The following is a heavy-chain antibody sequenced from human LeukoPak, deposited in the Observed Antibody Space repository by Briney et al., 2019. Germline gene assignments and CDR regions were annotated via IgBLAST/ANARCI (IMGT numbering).Heavy chain of an antibody. J-gene: IGHJ4*02. CDR3: ARAHRLDY. CDR2: INSDGSST. V-gene: IGHV3-74*01. CDR1: GLTLSSHW. Sequence: QPGGSLRLSCAASGLTLSSHWMHWVRQAPGKGLVWVSRINSDGSSTSYTVSVKGRFTISRDNAKNTLYLQMNSLRVEDTAFYYCARAHRLDYWGQGTLVTV.